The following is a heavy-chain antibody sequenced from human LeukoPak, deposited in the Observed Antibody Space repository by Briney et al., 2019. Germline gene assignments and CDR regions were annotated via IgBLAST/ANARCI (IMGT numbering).Heavy chain of an antibody. D-gene: IGHD3-3*01. Sequence: SETLSLTCAVYGGSFSGYYWSWIRQPPGKGLEWIGEINHSGSTNYNPSLKSRVTISVDTSKNQFSLKLSSETAADTAVYYCVRLYDFWSGYPADYWGQGTLVTVSS. J-gene: IGHJ4*02. CDR1: GGSFSGYY. CDR2: INHSGST. CDR3: VRLYDFWSGYPADY. V-gene: IGHV4-34*01.